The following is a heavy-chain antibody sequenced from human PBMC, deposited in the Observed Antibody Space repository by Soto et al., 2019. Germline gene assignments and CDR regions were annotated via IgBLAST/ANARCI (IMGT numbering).Heavy chain of an antibody. Sequence: EGSLRLPCAASGFTFSSYSMNWVRQAPGKGLEWVSSISSSSSYIYYGESAKGRFTISRDNAKNSLYLQMNRLRAEDTAVYYCARDRHGGATSYYFDYYGQVSLVTV. CDR1: GFTFSSYS. D-gene: IGHD1-26*01. J-gene: IGHJ4*02. CDR3: ARDRHGGATSYYFDY. V-gene: IGHV3-21*01. CDR2: ISSSSSYI.